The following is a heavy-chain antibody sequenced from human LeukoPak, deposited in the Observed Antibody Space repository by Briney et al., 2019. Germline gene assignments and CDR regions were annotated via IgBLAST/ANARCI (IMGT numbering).Heavy chain of an antibody. J-gene: IGHJ4*02. V-gene: IGHV3-11*01. CDR1: GFTFSDYY. D-gene: IGHD3-10*01. CDR3: ARAGTLVDMVRGNPIYY. CDR2: ISSSGSTI. Sequence: PGGSLRLSCAASGFTFSDYYMSWIRQAPGKGLEWVSYISSSGSTIYYADSVKGRFTFSRDNAKNSLYLQMNSLRAEDTAVYYCARAGTLVDMVRGNPIYYWGQGTLVTVSS.